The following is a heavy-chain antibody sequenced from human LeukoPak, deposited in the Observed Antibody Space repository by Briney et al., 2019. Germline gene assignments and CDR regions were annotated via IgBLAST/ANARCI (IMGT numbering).Heavy chain of an antibody. D-gene: IGHD2-15*01. Sequence: ASVKVSXKASGYTFTGYYMHWVRQAPGQGLEWMGWINPSSGGTNYAQKFQGRVTMTRDTSISTAYMELSRLRSDDTAVYYCARFQEGGTDYWGQGTLVTVSS. V-gene: IGHV1-2*02. CDR3: ARFQEGGTDY. CDR2: INPSSGGT. J-gene: IGHJ4*02. CDR1: GYTFTGYY.